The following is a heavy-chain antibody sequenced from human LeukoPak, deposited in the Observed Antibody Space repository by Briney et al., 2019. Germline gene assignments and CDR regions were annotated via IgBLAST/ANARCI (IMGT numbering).Heavy chain of an antibody. J-gene: IGHJ4*02. D-gene: IGHD4-23*01. V-gene: IGHV3-49*03. CDR3: ARADYGGNAGGF. Sequence: GGSLRLSCTASGFTFGDYAMSWFRQAPGKGLEWVGFIRAKTYGGTTQYAASVKDRFTISRDDSKSIAYLQMNSLKTEDTAVYYCARADYGGNAGGFWGQGTLVTVSS. CDR2: IRAKTYGGTT. CDR1: GFTFGDYA.